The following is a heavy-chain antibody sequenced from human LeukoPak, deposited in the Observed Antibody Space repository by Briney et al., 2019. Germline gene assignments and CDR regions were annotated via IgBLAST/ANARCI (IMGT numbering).Heavy chain of an antibody. CDR2: INPSGGST. J-gene: IGHJ3*02. V-gene: IGHV1-46*01. Sequence: GASVKVSCKASGYTFTSYYMHWVRQAPGQGLEWMGIINPSGGSTSYAQKFQGRVTMTRDTSTSTVYMELSSLRSEDTAVYYCARAEYDYYDSSGSPRGAFDIWGQGTMVTVSS. CDR1: GYTFTSYY. D-gene: IGHD3-22*01. CDR3: ARAEYDYYDSSGSPRGAFDI.